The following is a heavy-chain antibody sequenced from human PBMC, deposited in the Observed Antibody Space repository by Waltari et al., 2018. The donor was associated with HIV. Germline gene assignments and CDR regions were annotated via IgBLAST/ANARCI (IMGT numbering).Heavy chain of an antibody. J-gene: IGHJ4*02. D-gene: IGHD4-17*01. Sequence: QLQLQESGPGLVKPSETLSLTCTVSGGSISSSSYYWGWIRQPPGKGLEWIGSIYYSGSTYYNPSLKSRVTISVDTSKNQFSLKLSSVTAADTAVYYCARPQSTGEVDYWGQGTLVTVSS. V-gene: IGHV4-39*01. CDR3: ARPQSTGEVDY. CDR1: GGSISSSSYY. CDR2: IYYSGST.